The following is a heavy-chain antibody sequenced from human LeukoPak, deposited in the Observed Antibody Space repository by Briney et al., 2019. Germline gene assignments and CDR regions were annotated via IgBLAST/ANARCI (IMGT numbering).Heavy chain of an antibody. D-gene: IGHD3-10*01. CDR3: ARDGYGSGSYYY. J-gene: IGHJ4*02. CDR2: IYYSGST. Sequence: PSETLSLTCTVSGGSISSGGYYWSWIRQHPGKGLEWIGYIYYSGSTYYNPSLKSRVTISVDTSKNQFSLKLSSVTAADTAVYYCARDGYGSGSYYYWGQGTLVTVSS. CDR1: GGSISSGGYY. V-gene: IGHV4-31*03.